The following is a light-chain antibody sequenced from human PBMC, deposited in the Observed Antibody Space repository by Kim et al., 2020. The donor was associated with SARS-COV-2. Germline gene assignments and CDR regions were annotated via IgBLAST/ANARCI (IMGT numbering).Light chain of an antibody. V-gene: IGKV3-20*01. Sequence: EIVLTQSPGTLSLSPGERATLSCRASQSVSSSYLAWYQQKPGQAPRLLIYGASSRATGIPDRFSGSGSGTDFTLTISRLEPEDFAVYYCQQYGSSLYMYTFGQGTKLEI. J-gene: IGKJ2*01. CDR2: GAS. CDR1: QSVSSSY. CDR3: QQYGSSLYMYT.